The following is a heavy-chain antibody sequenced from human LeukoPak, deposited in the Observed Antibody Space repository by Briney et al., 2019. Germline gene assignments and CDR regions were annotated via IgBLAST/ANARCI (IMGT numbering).Heavy chain of an antibody. Sequence: GGSLRLSCAASGFIFSTYWMSWVRQAPGKGLEWVANIKQDGGEEHYVDSAKGRFTISRDNAKNSLYLQMNSLRAEDTAVCYCARDKSADYGDSYFDSWGQGILVTVSS. D-gene: IGHD4-17*01. CDR3: ARDKSADYGDSYFDS. J-gene: IGHJ4*02. V-gene: IGHV3-7*03. CDR2: IKQDGGEE. CDR1: GFIFSTYW.